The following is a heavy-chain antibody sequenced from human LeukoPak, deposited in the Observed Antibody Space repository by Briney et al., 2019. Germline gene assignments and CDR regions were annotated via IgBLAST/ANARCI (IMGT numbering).Heavy chain of an antibody. Sequence: SETLSLTCAVSGGSISTSNYYWGWIRQPPGKGLECIGSSFYSGSTYYNPSLKSLVTISVDTSKNQFSLKLTSVTAADTAVYYCARGSQYGDYGYWGQGTLVTVSS. D-gene: IGHD4-17*01. CDR1: GGSISTSNYY. V-gene: IGHV4-39*07. CDR3: ARGSQYGDYGY. CDR2: SFYSGST. J-gene: IGHJ4*02.